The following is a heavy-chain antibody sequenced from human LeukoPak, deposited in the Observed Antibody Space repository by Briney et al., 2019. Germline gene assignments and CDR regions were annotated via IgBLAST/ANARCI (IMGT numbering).Heavy chain of an antibody. CDR1: GFTFSSNG. V-gene: IGHV3-23*01. D-gene: IGHD2-15*01. CDR2: ISDSGGST. CDR3: AKLTGGSYYQAGDY. Sequence: GGSLRLSCAASGFTFSSNGMSWVRQAPGKGLEWVSAISDSGGSTYYADSVQGRFTVSRDNSKNTLYLQMNSLRADDTAVYYCAKLTGGSYYQAGDYWGQGTLVTVSS. J-gene: IGHJ4*02.